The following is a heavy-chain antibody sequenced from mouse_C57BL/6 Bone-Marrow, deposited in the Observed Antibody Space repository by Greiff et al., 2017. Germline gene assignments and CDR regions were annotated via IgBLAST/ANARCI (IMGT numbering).Heavy chain of an antibody. Sequence: QVQLKESGAELVRPGTSVKMSCKASGYTFTNYWIGWAKQRPGHGLEWIGDIYPGGGYTNYNEKFKGKATLTADKSSSTAYMQFSSLTSEDSAIYYCARCALYGNYDYWGQGTTLTVSS. CDR3: ARCALYGNYDY. D-gene: IGHD2-1*01. V-gene: IGHV1-63*01. CDR2: IYPGGGYT. J-gene: IGHJ2*01. CDR1: GYTFTNYW.